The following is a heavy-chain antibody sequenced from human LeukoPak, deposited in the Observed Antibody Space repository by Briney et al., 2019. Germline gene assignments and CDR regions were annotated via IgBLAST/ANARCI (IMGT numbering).Heavy chain of an antibody. Sequence: PGGSLTLSCAASGFTFSSYSMNCLRQAPGKGLEWVSSISSSSSYIYYADSVKGRFPISRDNAKNSLYLQMNSVSPEDTAVYYCARVGGYSCKTWIDYWGQGPLVSVSS. CDR2: ISSSSSYI. J-gene: IGHJ4*02. D-gene: IGHD5-18*01. V-gene: IGHV3-21*01. CDR1: GFTFSSYS. CDR3: ARVGGYSCKTWIDY.